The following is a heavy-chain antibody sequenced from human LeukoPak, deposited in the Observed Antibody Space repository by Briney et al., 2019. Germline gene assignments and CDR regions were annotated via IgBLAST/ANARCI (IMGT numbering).Heavy chain of an antibody. J-gene: IGHJ4*02. Sequence: SGPTLVKPTQTLTLTCTFSGFSLSTSGVGVGWIRQPPGKALEWLALIYWDDDKRYSPSLKSRLTITKDTSKNQVVLTMTNMDPVDTATYYCAHLYGGNPPGSNPFDYWGQGTLVTVSS. CDR1: GFSLSTSGVG. D-gene: IGHD4-23*01. V-gene: IGHV2-5*02. CDR3: AHLYGGNPPGSNPFDY. CDR2: IYWDDDK.